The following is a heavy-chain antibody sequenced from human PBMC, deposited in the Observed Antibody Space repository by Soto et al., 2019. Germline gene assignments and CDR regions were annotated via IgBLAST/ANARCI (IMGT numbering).Heavy chain of an antibody. CDR3: AKAVPIAARPSYFDY. D-gene: IGHD6-6*01. Sequence: PXVSLRLSCAASGFTFSSYAMSGVRQAPGKGLEWVSAISGSGGSTYYADSVKGRFTISRDNSKNTLYLQMNSLRAEDTAVYYCAKAVPIAARPSYFDYWGQGTLVTVSS. J-gene: IGHJ4*02. CDR2: ISGSGGST. CDR1: GFTFSSYA. V-gene: IGHV3-23*01.